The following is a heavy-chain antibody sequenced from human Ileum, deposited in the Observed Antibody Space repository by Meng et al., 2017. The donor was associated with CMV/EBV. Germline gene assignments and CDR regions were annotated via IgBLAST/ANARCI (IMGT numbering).Heavy chain of an antibody. Sequence: SETLSLTCTVSGGSISSGDYFWSWVRQPPGKGLEWIAYMYSSGNAYYNPSLKSRVTISRDTSENQFSLTVTSVTAADTAVYYCAREVNLPRDSDAFDLWGQGTMVTVSS. J-gene: IGHJ3*01. CDR1: GGSISSGDYF. D-gene: IGHD2-21*01. V-gene: IGHV4-30-4*01. CDR3: AREVNLPRDSDAFDL. CDR2: MYSSGNA.